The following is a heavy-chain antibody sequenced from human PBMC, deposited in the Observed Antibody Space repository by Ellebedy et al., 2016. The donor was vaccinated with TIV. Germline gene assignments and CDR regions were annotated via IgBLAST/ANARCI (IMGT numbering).Heavy chain of an antibody. D-gene: IGHD2-21*01. Sequence: GESLKISCVASGLTFMDHAMTWVRQAPGKGLEWVGRIRDKAHSYTTEYAASVKGRFTISRDDSKNSLYLQMNSLKTEDTAVYYCDRSLSDWGQGTLVTVSS. V-gene: IGHV3-72*01. CDR1: GLTFMDHA. CDR2: IRDKAHSYTT. J-gene: IGHJ4*02. CDR3: DRSLSD.